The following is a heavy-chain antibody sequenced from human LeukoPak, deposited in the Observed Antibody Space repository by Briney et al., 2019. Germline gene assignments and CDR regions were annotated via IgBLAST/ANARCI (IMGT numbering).Heavy chain of an antibody. D-gene: IGHD3-3*01. CDR3: ARERKILLEWLFPSGSWFDP. CDR2: IYHSGST. J-gene: IGHJ5*02. V-gene: IGHV4-39*07. Sequence: SETLSLTCTVSGGSISSSSYYWGWIRQPPGKGLEWIGSIYHSGSTYYNPSLKSRVTISVDTSKNQFSLKLSSVTAADTAVYYCARERKILLEWLFPSGSWFDPWGQGTLVTVSS. CDR1: GGSISSSSYY.